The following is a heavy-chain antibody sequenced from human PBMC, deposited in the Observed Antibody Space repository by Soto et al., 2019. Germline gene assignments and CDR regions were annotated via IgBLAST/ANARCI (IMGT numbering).Heavy chain of an antibody. CDR1: GYTFTSYG. Sequence: ASVKVSCKAAGYTFTSYGISWVRQAPGQGLEWMGWISAYNGNTNYAQKLQGRVTMTTDASTSTAYMELRSLRSDDTAVYYCARDLGSGYYDSSGYLWFDPWGQGTLVTV. CDR3: ARDLGSGYYDSSGYLWFDP. D-gene: IGHD3-22*01. CDR2: ISAYNGNT. V-gene: IGHV1-18*04. J-gene: IGHJ5*02.